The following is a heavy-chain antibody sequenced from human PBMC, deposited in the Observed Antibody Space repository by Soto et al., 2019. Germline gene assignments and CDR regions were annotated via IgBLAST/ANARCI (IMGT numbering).Heavy chain of an antibody. CDR1: GYTFTSYA. D-gene: IGHD3-3*01. CDR2: INAGNGNT. Sequence: ASVKVSSKASGYTFTSYAMDSLRHAPGQRLEWMGWINAGNGNTKYSQKFQGRVTITRDTSASTAYMELSSLRSEDTAVYYCARTDSDFWSGYSRNWFEPWGQGSLVTV. CDR3: ARTDSDFWSGYSRNWFEP. V-gene: IGHV1-3*01. J-gene: IGHJ5*02.